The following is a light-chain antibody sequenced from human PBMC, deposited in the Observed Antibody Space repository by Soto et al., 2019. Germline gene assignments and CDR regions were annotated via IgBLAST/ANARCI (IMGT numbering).Light chain of an antibody. CDR2: KVS. CDR1: QSLVHSDGIAY. Sequence: PLALPVPLGQPASISCRSNQSLVHSDGIAYFSWFQQRPGRSPRRLIYKVSNRDSGVPARFSGSGSGTDFALKISRVEAEDVGVYYCMQGTHWPITFGQGTRLEIK. J-gene: IGKJ5*01. CDR3: MQGTHWPIT. V-gene: IGKV2-30*02.